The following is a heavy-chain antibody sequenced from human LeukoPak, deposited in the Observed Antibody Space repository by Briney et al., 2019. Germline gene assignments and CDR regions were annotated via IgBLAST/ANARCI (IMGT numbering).Heavy chain of an antibody. CDR1: GFTFSSYA. D-gene: IGHD6-13*01. CDR2: ISYDGSNK. J-gene: IGHJ4*02. V-gene: IGHV3-30*04. CDR3: AKDGERQQLPRGYFDY. Sequence: PGGSLRLSCAASGFTFSSYAMHWVRQAPGKGLEWVAVISYDGSNKYYADSVKGRFTISRDNSKNTLYLQMNSLRAEDTAVYYCAKDGERQQLPRGYFDYWGQGTLVTVSS.